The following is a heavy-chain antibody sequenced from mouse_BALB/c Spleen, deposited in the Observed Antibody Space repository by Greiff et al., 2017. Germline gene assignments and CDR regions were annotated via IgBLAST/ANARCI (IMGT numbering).Heavy chain of an antibody. CDR1: GYSITSDYA. Sequence: EVKLQESGPGLVKPSQSLSLTCTVTGYSITSDYAWNWIRQFPGNKLEWMGYISYSGSTSYNPSLKSRISITRDTSKNQFFLQLNSVTTEDTATYYCARGGQAYYFDYWGQGTTLTVSS. J-gene: IGHJ2*01. CDR3: ARGGQAYYFDY. CDR2: ISYSGST. V-gene: IGHV3-2*02. D-gene: IGHD1-1*02.